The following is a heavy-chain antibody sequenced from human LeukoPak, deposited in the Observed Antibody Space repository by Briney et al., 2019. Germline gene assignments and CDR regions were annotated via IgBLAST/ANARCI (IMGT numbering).Heavy chain of an antibody. CDR3: ARVTYYYDSSGPDAFDI. D-gene: IGHD3-22*01. CDR1: GFTFSSYA. V-gene: IGHV3-30*04. CDR2: ISYDGSNK. Sequence: GRSLRLSWAASGFTFSSYAMHWVRQAPGKGLEWVAVISYDGSNKYYADSVKGRFPISRDNSKNTLYLQMNSLRAEDTAVYYCARVTYYYDSSGPDAFDIWGQGTMVTASS. J-gene: IGHJ3*02.